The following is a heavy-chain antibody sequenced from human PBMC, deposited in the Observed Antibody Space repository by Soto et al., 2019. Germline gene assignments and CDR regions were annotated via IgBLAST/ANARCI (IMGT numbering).Heavy chain of an antibody. D-gene: IGHD5-12*01. CDR3: ASRSARGYELDY. J-gene: IGHJ4*02. V-gene: IGHV3-33*01. CDR2: IWYDGSNK. Sequence: QVQLVESGGGVVQPGRSLRLSCAASGFTFSSYGMHWVRQAPGKGLEWVAVIWYDGSNKYYADSVKGRFTISRDNSKNTLYLQMNSLRAEDTAVYYCASRSARGYELDYWGQGTLVTVSS. CDR1: GFTFSSYG.